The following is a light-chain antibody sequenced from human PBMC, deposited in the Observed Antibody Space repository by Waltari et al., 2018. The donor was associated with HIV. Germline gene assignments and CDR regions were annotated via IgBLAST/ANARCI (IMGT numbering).Light chain of an antibody. CDR2: DAN. CDR3: CSYMSGSTLV. V-gene: IGLV2-14*02. Sequence: QSALTQPASVSGSPGQSVTISCTGTSSNVGGYNLVSWYQQHPDKAPKLVIFDANTRPSGIPFRFSASKSGNTVSLTIAGLQPEDEADYYCCSYMSGSTLVCGGGTKVIV. CDR1: SSNVGGYNL. J-gene: IGLJ3*02.